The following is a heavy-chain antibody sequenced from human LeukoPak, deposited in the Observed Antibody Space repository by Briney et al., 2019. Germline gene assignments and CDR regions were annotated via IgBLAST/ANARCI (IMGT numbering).Heavy chain of an antibody. CDR3: ARHGGHSGFDPYDY. V-gene: IGHV4-38-2*01. CDR1: GYSISSGYY. Sequence: SETLSLTCAVSGYSISSGYYWAWIRQPPGKGLEWIGSFYHSGSTYYKPSLKSRVTISVDTSKNQFSLKVNSVTAADTAVYYCARHGGHSGFDPYDYWGQGTLVTVSS. CDR2: FYHSGST. J-gene: IGHJ4*02. D-gene: IGHD5-12*01.